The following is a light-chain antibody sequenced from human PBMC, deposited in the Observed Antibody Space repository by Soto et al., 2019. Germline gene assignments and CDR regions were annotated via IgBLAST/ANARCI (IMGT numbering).Light chain of an antibody. CDR1: QDIATY. J-gene: IGKJ1*01. V-gene: IGKV1-33*01. Sequence: DIQMNQSPSSLSAYGGYRATINCPANQDIATYLNWYQQKPGKAPNILIYDSSNLETGVPSRFIVGGSGTDFTFTSSNLQPPDIATYYWQQYDNIPPPWTVGQGTK. CDR3: QQYDNIPPPWT. CDR2: DSS.